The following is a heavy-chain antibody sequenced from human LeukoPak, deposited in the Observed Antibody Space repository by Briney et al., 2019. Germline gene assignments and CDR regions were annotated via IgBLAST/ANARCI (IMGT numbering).Heavy chain of an antibody. CDR3: AGKLATVFNWFDP. CDR1: GGTFSSYA. V-gene: IGHV1-69*06. D-gene: IGHD4-17*01. CDR2: IIPIFGTA. Sequence: GASVKVSCKASGGTFSSYAISWVRQAPGQGLEWMGGIIPIFGTANYAQKFQGRVTITADKSTSTAYMGLSSLRSEDTAVYYCAGKLATVFNWFDPWGQGTLVTVSS. J-gene: IGHJ5*02.